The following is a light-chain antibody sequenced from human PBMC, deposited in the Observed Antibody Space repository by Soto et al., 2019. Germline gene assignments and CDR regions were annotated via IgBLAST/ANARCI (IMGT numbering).Light chain of an antibody. J-gene: IGKJ4*01. CDR2: WAS. CDR1: QSVFYSSNNKNY. CDR3: QQYYSLPLT. V-gene: IGKV4-1*01. Sequence: DIVMTQSPESLAVSLGERATINCKSSQSVFYSSNNKNYLTWYQQKPGQPPKLLIHWASTRESGVPDRFSGSGSETDFTLTISSLQADDVAVYYCQQYYSLPLTFGGGTKVEIK.